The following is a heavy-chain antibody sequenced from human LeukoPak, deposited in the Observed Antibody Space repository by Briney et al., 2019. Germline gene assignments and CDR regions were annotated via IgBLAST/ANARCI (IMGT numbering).Heavy chain of an antibody. CDR2: TYYRSRWYN. J-gene: IGHJ4*02. V-gene: IGHV6-1*01. D-gene: IGHD6-13*01. CDR3: ARGSSSNSWYFDY. Sequence: SQTLSLTCAISGDSVSSNSATWTWIRQSPSRGLEWLGRTYYRSRWYNDYAISVKSRITINPDTSKNHFSLQLNSVIPEDTAVYYCARGSSSNSWYFDYWGQGTRVTVSS. CDR1: GDSVSSNSAT.